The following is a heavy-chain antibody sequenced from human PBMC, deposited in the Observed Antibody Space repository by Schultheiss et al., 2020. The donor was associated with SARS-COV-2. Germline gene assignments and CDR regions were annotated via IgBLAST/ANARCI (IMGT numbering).Heavy chain of an antibody. D-gene: IGHD4-17*01. J-gene: IGHJ6*02. Sequence: GGSLRLSCAASGLSVSNNYMTWVRQAPGKGLEWVSVIYSGGNTHYADSVRGRFIISRDNSKNTLYLQMSSLRDEDTAVYYCAKDVDFGDYYGMDVWGQGTTVTVAS. V-gene: IGHV3-66*01. CDR3: AKDVDFGDYYGMDV. CDR2: IYSGGNT. CDR1: GLSVSNNY.